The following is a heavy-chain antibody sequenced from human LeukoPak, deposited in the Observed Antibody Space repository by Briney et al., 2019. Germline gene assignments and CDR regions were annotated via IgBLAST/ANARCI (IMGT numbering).Heavy chain of an antibody. Sequence: GALVKVSCKASGYTFTSYGISWVRQAPGQGLEWMGWISAYNGNTNYAQKLQGRVTMTTDTSTSTAYMGLRSLRSDDTAVYYCAREDASHNWNYGYYYYYYGMDVWGQGTTVTVSS. CDR3: AREDASHNWNYGYYYYYYGMDV. J-gene: IGHJ6*02. CDR1: GYTFTSYG. CDR2: ISAYNGNT. V-gene: IGHV1-18*01. D-gene: IGHD1-7*01.